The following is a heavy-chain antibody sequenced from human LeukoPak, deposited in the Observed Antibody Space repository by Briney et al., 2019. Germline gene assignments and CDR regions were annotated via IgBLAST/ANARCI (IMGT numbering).Heavy chain of an antibody. D-gene: IGHD1-26*01. V-gene: IGHV4-4*07. CDR3: ARAIIAPRQVGDAFDI. CDR2: ISNSGST. J-gene: IGHJ3*02. CDR1: GGSISSYY. Sequence: PSETLSLTCTVSGGSISSYYWSWIRQPAGKGLEWIGRISNSGSTNYNPSLKSRVTLSVDTPKNQFSLKLSSVTAADTTVYYCARAIIAPRQVGDAFDIWGQGTMVTVSS.